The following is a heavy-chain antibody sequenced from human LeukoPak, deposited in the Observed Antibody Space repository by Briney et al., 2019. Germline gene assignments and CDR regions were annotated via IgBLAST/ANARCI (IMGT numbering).Heavy chain of an antibody. CDR1: GGTFSSYA. D-gene: IGHD6-19*01. V-gene: IGHV1-69*04. CDR3: ARGRLKRVPFTKVAGALDY. Sequence: SVKVSCKASGGTFSSYAISWVRQAPGQGLEWMGRIIPILGIANYAQKFQGRVTITADKSTSTAYMELRSLRSDDTAVYYCARGRLKRVPFTKVAGALDYWGQGTRVTVSS. J-gene: IGHJ4*02. CDR2: IIPILGIA.